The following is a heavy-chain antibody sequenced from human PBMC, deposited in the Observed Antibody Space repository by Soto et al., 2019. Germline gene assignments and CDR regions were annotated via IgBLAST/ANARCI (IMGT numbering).Heavy chain of an antibody. V-gene: IGHV1-8*01. CDR1: GYTFTSYD. CDR2: MNPNSGNT. J-gene: IGHJ3*02. CDR3: ARGLYDYIWGSYRYRGGAFDI. Sequence: QVQLVQSGAEVKKPGASVKVSCKASGYTFTSYDINWVRQATGQGLEWMGWMNPNSGNTGYAQKFQGRVTMTRNTSISTAYMELSRLRSEDTAVYYCARGLYDYIWGSYRYRGGAFDIWGQGTMVTVSS. D-gene: IGHD3-16*02.